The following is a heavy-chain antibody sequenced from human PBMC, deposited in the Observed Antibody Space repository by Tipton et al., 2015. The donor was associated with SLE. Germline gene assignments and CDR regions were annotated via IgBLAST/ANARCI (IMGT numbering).Heavy chain of an antibody. D-gene: IGHD5-18*01. CDR3: VREGDTAFDY. V-gene: IGHV3-20*04. CDR2: INWNGDST. CDR1: GFTFSSYA. J-gene: IGHJ4*02. Sequence: SLRLSCAASGFTFSSYAMSWVRQAPGKGLEWVSHINWNGDSTGYADSVKGRFTISRDNTKNFLYLQMNSLRAEDTAVYYCVREGDTAFDYWGQGTLVTVSS.